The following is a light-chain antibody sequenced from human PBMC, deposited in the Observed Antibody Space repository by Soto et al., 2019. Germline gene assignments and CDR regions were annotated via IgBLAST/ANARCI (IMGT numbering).Light chain of an antibody. CDR3: QQRSNWPPGT. CDR2: DAS. J-gene: IGKJ4*01. V-gene: IGKV3-11*01. CDR1: QSVSSY. Sequence: DIVLTQSPATLSLSPGERATLSCRASQSVSSYLAWYQQKPGQAPRLLIYDASNRATGIPARFSGSGSGTDFTLTISSLEPEDFAVYYCQQRSNWPPGTFGGGTKVDI.